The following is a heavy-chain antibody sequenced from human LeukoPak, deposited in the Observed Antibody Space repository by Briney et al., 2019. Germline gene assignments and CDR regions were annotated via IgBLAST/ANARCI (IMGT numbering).Heavy chain of an antibody. CDR2: ISASGDTI. V-gene: IGHV3-11*04. D-gene: IGHD1-26*01. CDR1: GFTFRNYD. Sequence: GGSLRLFCAASGFTFRNYDMTWIRQAPGKGLEWVSYISASGDTIYYGDSVRGRFTISRDNAKNSLYLDMNTLKAEDTAVYYCARDPSWEILSYFDYWGQGTLVTVSS. CDR3: ARDPSWEILSYFDY. J-gene: IGHJ4*02.